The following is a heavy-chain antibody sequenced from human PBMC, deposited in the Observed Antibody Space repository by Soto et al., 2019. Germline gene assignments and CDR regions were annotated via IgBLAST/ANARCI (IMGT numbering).Heavy chain of an antibody. Sequence: PGGSLRLSCAASGFTFSSYGMHWVRQAPGKGLEWVAVIWYDGSNKYYADSVKGRFTISRDNSKNTLYLQMNSLRAEDTAVYYCARGVAVYYYYMDVWGKGTTVTVSS. V-gene: IGHV3-33*01. J-gene: IGHJ6*03. CDR2: IWYDGSNK. CDR3: ARGVAVYYYYMDV. D-gene: IGHD5-12*01. CDR1: GFTFSSYG.